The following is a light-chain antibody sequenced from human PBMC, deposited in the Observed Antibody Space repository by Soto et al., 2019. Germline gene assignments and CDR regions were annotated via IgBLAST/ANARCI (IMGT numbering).Light chain of an antibody. V-gene: IGKV1-39*01. CDR2: GAS. CDR3: QQSYSIPYT. Sequence: DIQMTQSPSSPSASVGDRVTITCRASQSIGSYVNWYQVKPGKAPQLLIYGASNLQSGVPSRFSGSGSGTDFTLTISNLQPEDFAIYSCQQSYSIPYTFGQGTKLDIK. CDR1: QSIGSY. J-gene: IGKJ2*01.